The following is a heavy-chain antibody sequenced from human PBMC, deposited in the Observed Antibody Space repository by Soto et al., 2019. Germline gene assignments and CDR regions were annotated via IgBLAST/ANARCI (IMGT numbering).Heavy chain of an antibody. Sequence: ASVKVSCKASGYTFTSYGISWVRQAPGQGLEWMGWISAYNGNTNYAQKLQGRVTMTTDTSTSTVYMELRSLRSDDTAVYYCARTYSSSNWFDPWGQGTLVTVSS. D-gene: IGHD6-6*01. CDR2: ISAYNGNT. J-gene: IGHJ5*02. CDR1: GYTFTSYG. CDR3: ARTYSSSNWFDP. V-gene: IGHV1-18*01.